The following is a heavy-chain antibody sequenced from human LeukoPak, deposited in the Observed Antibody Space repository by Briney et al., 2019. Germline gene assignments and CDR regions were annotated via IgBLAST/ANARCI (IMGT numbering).Heavy chain of an antibody. CDR1: GCTFTSYD. CDR3: ARAMAVRYRRINWFDP. D-gene: IGHD3-16*02. J-gene: IGHJ5*02. Sequence: GASVKVSCKASGCTFTSYDINWVRQATGQGLEWMGWMNPNSGNAGYAQKFQGRVTMTRNTSISTAYMELSSLRSEDTAVYYCARAMAVRYRRINWFDPWGQGTLVTVSS. V-gene: IGHV1-8*01. CDR2: MNPNSGNA.